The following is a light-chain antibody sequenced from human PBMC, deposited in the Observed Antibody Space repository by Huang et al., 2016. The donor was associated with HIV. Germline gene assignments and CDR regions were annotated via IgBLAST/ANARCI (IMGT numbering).Light chain of an antibody. Sequence: DIVMTQSPLSLPVTPGEPASISCRSSPSLLHSNGYNYLDWYLQQPGQSPQLLIYFGSNRASGVPDRVSGSGSGTDCTLKISRVEAEDVGVYYCMQALQTTWTFGQGTKVEIK. CDR3: MQALQTTWT. V-gene: IGKV2-28*01. CDR1: PSLLHSNGYNY. CDR2: FGS. J-gene: IGKJ1*01.